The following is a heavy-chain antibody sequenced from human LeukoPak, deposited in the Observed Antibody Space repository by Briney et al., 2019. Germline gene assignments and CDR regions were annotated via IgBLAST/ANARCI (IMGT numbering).Heavy chain of an antibody. CDR2: ISWNSGSI. CDR1: GFTFDDYA. D-gene: IGHD6-13*01. V-gene: IGHV3-9*01. Sequence: PGRSLRLSCAASGFTFDDYAMHWVRQAPGKGLEWVSGISWNSGSIGYADSVKGRFTISRDNAKNSLYLHMNSLRAEDTALYYCAKVLIAAAGTGGAFDIWGQGTMVTVSS. J-gene: IGHJ3*02. CDR3: AKVLIAAAGTGGAFDI.